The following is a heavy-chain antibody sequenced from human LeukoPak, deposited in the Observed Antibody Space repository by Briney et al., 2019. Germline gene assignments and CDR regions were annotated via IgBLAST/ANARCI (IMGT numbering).Heavy chain of an antibody. J-gene: IGHJ3*02. V-gene: IGHV3-20*04. CDR1: GFTFYDYG. Sequence: GGSLSLPCAASGFTFYDYGMSWARQAPGKGVEWVPDNDRNGDSTVYADSVEGRFNNLRDNAKNSMYLQMERLRAGETGLYYCARDHKGGDGADACNIWGRGTMVSVSS. CDR3: ARDHKGGDGADACNI. CDR2: NDRNGDST. D-gene: IGHD5-24*01.